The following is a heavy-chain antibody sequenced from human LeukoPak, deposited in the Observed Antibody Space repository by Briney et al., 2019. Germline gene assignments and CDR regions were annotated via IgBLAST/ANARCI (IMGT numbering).Heavy chain of an antibody. D-gene: IGHD1-26*01. CDR3: AKTLYSGSYYPCDY. CDR2: IIPIFGTA. Sequence: SVKVSCKASGGTFSSYAISWVRQAPGQGLEWMGGIIPIFGTANYAQKFQGRVTITADESTSTAYMELSSLRSEDTAVYYCAKTLYSGSYYPCDYWGQGTLVTVSS. V-gene: IGHV1-69*13. J-gene: IGHJ4*02. CDR1: GGTFSSYA.